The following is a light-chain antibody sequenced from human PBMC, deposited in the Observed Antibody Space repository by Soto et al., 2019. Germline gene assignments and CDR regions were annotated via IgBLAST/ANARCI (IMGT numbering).Light chain of an antibody. CDR2: EVT. CDR1: SSDVGYYDY. J-gene: IGLJ1*01. CDR3: SSYTTSSTYV. Sequence: QSALTQPASVSESLGQSITISCTGTSSDVGYYDYVSWYQQHPGKAPKLMIYEVTNRPSGVSNRFSGAKSGNTASLTISGLPSEDEADYYCSSYTTSSTYVFGPGTKLTVL. V-gene: IGLV2-14*01.